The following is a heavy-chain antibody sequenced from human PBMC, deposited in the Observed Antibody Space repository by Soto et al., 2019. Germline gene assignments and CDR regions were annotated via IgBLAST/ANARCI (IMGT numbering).Heavy chain of an antibody. CDR1: GFTFSSYW. CDR3: AREGCISTSCYEAPPTDY. J-gene: IGHJ4*02. D-gene: IGHD2-2*01. V-gene: IGHV3-7*01. Sequence: GGSLRLSCAASGFTFSSYWMSWVRQAPGKGLEWVANIKQDGSEKYYVDSVKGRFTISRDNAKNSLYLQMNSLRAEDTAVYYCAREGCISTSCYEAPPTDYWGQGTLVTVSS. CDR2: IKQDGSEK.